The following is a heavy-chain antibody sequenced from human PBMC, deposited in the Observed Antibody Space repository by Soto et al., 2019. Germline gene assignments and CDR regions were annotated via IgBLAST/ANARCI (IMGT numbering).Heavy chain of an antibody. CDR3: ARAPYSSGALEY. J-gene: IGHJ4*02. V-gene: IGHV4-39*01. D-gene: IGHD6-19*01. Sequence: PSETLSLTCTVSGGSISSGNYYWSWIRQPPGKGLEWIGSLYYTGSTYYNPSLKSRVAMSIDTSKSQFSLNLRSTTAADTAVYYCARAPYSSGALEYWGQGTLVTVSS. CDR2: LYYTGST. CDR1: GGSISSGNYY.